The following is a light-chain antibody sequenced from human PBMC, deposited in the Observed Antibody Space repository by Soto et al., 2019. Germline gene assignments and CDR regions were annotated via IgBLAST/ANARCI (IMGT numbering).Light chain of an antibody. J-gene: IGLJ2*01. V-gene: IGLV1-51*01. CDR1: SSNIGNND. Sequence: QSALTQPPSVSAAPGQKVTISCSGSSSNIGNNDVSWFQQLPGTAPKLLIYDKNKRPSGIPDRFSGSKSGTSATLGITGLQTGDEADYYCATWDSSLSVVLFGGGTKLTVL. CDR3: ATWDSSLSVVL. CDR2: DKN.